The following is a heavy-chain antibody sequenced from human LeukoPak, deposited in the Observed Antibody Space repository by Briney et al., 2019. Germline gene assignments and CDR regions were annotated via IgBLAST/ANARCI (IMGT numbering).Heavy chain of an antibody. V-gene: IGHV3-74*01. CDR2: ISSDGTGA. J-gene: IGHJ4*02. D-gene: IGHD3-3*01. Sequence: GGSLRLSCAASTSTGLVWMDWVRKSPGKGLVWVSRISSDGTGANYADSVKGRFTISRDNAKNSLYLQMNSLRAEDTAVYYCARDRTPGIFDFWSGYYYWGQGTLVTVSS. CDR3: ARDRTPGIFDFWSGYYY. CDR1: TSTGLVW.